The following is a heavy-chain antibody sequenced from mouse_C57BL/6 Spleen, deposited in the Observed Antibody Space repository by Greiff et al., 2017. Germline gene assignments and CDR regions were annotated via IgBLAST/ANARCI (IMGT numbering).Heavy chain of an antibody. J-gene: IGHJ3*01. CDR2: ISSGGDYI. D-gene: IGHD3-2*02. CDR1: GFTFSSYA. Sequence: EVMLVESGEGLVKPGGSLKLSCAASGFTFSSYAMSWVRQTPEQRLEWVAYISSGGDYINYADTVKGRFTISRDNARNTLYLQMRSLKSEDTAMYYCTRDTAQATESWFAYWGQGTLVTVAA. V-gene: IGHV5-9-1*02. CDR3: TRDTAQATESWFAY.